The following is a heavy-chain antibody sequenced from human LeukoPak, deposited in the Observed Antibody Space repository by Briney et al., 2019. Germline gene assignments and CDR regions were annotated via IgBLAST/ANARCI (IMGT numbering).Heavy chain of an antibody. CDR3: ARGRDEISVVAASNWFDP. CDR2: ISAYNGNT. Sequence: VASVKVSCKASGYTFTSYGISWVRQAPGQGLEWMGWISAYNGNTNYAQKLQGRVTMTTDTSASTAYMELRSLRSDDTAVYYCARGRDEISVVAASNWFDPWGQGTLVTVSS. CDR1: GYTFTSYG. J-gene: IGHJ5*02. V-gene: IGHV1-18*01. D-gene: IGHD2-15*01.